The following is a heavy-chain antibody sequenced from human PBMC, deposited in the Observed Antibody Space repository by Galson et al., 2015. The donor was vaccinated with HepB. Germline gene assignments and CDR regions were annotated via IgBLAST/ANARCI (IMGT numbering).Heavy chain of an antibody. V-gene: IGHV2-70*04. CDR2: IDWDDDK. Sequence: PALVKPTQTLTLTCTLSGFSLSTSGMRVNWIRQPPGKALEWLARIDWDDDKFYSTSLKARLTISKDTSKNQVVLTMTNVDPMDTATYYCARIRHNTGWPDAFDIWGQGTMVTVSS. CDR1: GFSLSTSGMR. CDR3: ARIRHNTGWPDAFDI. D-gene: IGHD6-19*01. J-gene: IGHJ3*02.